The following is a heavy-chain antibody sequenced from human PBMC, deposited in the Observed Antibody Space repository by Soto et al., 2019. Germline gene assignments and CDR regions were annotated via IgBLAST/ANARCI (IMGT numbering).Heavy chain of an antibody. J-gene: IGHJ3*02. D-gene: IGHD3-3*01. V-gene: IGHV1-46*03. Sequence: ASAKPSCKAPRYTFTCNSMRWAQQAPGKGLEWMGIINPSGGSTSHAQKFQGRVTMTRDTSTSTVYMELSSLRSEDTAVYYCARAFRPYFRFLEWLPYDAFDIWGQGTMVTVSS. CDR1: RYTFTCNS. CDR2: INPSGGST. CDR3: ARAFRPYFRFLEWLPYDAFDI.